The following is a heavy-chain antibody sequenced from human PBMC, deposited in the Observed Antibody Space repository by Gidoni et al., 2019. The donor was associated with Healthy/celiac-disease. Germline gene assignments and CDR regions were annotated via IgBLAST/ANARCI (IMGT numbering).Heavy chain of an antibody. CDR3: ARGSSHYDSSGYFDY. J-gene: IGHJ4*02. Sequence: QVQLQQWGAGLLKTSETLSLTCAVSGGSFSVYYWGWFRQPPGKGLEWIGEINPSGITNYNPSLKSRVTISVDTSKNQFSLKLSSVTAADTAVYYCARGSSHYDSSGYFDYWGQGTLVTVSS. V-gene: IGHV4-34*01. CDR1: GGSFSVYY. CDR2: INPSGIT. D-gene: IGHD3-22*01.